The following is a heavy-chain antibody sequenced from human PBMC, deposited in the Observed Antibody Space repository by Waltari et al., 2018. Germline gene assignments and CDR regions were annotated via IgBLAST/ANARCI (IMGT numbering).Heavy chain of an antibody. Sequence: QVQLVQSGAEVKKPGASVKVSCKASGYTFTGYYMPWVRQAPGPGLEWMGRINPNSGGTNYAQKFQGRVTMTRDTSISTAYMELSRLRSDDTAVYYCARFRRITIFGVVINYYYGMDVWGQGTTVTVSS. D-gene: IGHD3-3*01. J-gene: IGHJ6*02. CDR2: INPNSGGT. CDR1: GYTFTGYY. CDR3: ARFRRITIFGVVINYYYGMDV. V-gene: IGHV1-2*06.